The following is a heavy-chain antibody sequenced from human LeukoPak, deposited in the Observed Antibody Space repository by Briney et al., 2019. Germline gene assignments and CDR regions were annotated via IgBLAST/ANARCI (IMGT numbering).Heavy chain of an antibody. CDR1: GFTFSSYS. D-gene: IGHD2-15*01. CDR2: ISSSSSYI. Sequence: GGSLRLSCAASGFTFSSYSMNWVRQAPGKGLELVSSISSSSSYIYYADSVKGRFTISRDNARNSLYLQMNSLRAEDTAVYYCAREGGGDAFDIWGQGTMVTVSS. V-gene: IGHV3-21*01. CDR3: AREGGGDAFDI. J-gene: IGHJ3*02.